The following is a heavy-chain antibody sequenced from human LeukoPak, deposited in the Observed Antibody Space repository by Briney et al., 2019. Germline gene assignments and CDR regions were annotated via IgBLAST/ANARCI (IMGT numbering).Heavy chain of an antibody. CDR2: IYTSGST. CDR3: ARKKYYYDSSGYYYDYYYMDV. CDR1: GGSISSGSYY. Sequence: ASETLSLTCTVSGGSISSGSYYWSWIRRPAGKGLEWIGRIYTSGSTNYNPSLKSRVTISVDTSKNQFSLKLSSVTAADTAVYYCARKKYYYDSSGYYYDYYYMDVWGKGTTVTVSS. D-gene: IGHD3-22*01. V-gene: IGHV4-61*02. J-gene: IGHJ6*03.